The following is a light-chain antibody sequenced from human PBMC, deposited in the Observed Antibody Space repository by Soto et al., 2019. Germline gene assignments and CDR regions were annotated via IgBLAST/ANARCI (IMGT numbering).Light chain of an antibody. CDR1: QSRIHSNGYKY. CDR2: LGS. Sequence: IVRTQSPLSLPVTPGQPASISCRSSQSRIHSNGYKYLAWFLQKAGHSPQLXXYLGSSRAAGVPDRFSGSGSGTDFTLQISRVEAEDVGVYYCMQALHTTRTFGQGTKVDIK. CDR3: MQALHTTRT. J-gene: IGKJ1*01. V-gene: IGKV2-28*01.